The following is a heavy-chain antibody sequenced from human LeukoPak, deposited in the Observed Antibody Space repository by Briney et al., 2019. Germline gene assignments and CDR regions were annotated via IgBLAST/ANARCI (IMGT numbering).Heavy chain of an antibody. CDR2: IYSGGST. CDR3: ARPRNYGDFSFDY. J-gene: IGHJ4*02. CDR1: GLTVSSNY. D-gene: IGHD4-17*01. V-gene: IGHV3-53*01. Sequence: GGSLRLSCAASGLTVSSNYMSWVRQAPGKGLEWVSVIYSGGSTYYADSVKGRFTISRNNSKNTLYLQMNSLRAEDTAVYYCARPRNYGDFSFDYWGQGTLVTVSS.